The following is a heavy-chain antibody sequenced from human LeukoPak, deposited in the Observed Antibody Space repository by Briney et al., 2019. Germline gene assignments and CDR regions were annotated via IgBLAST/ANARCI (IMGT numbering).Heavy chain of an antibody. Sequence: GESLRLSCAASGFTFSSYAMKWVRQAPGKGLEWVSAISRTSAYIYYSDSVKGRFTISRDNAKNSVYLQIDSLRADDTAVYYCARDERRYCSDSSCYPGDYWGQGTLVTVSS. CDR3: ARDERRYCSDSSCYPGDY. J-gene: IGHJ4*02. D-gene: IGHD2-2*01. CDR1: GFTFSSYA. CDR2: ISRTSAYI. V-gene: IGHV3-21*01.